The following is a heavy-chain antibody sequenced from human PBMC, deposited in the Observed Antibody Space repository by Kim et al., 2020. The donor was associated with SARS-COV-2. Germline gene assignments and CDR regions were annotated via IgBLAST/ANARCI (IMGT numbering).Heavy chain of an antibody. CDR1: GFTVSSNY. V-gene: IGHV3-66*02. D-gene: IGHD2-2*01. CDR2: IYSGGST. CDR3: EVVPAASGAFDI. J-gene: IGHJ3*02. Sequence: GGSLRLSCAASGFTVSSNYMSWVRQAPGKGLEWVSVIYSGGSTYYADSVKGRFTISRDNSKNTLYLQMNSLRAEDTAVYYCEVVPAASGAFDIWGQGTMVTVSS.